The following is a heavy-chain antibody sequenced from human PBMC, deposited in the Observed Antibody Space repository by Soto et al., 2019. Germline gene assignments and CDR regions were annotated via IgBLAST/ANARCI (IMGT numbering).Heavy chain of an antibody. Sequence: GASVKVSCKASGYTFTRHDINWVRQATGQGLEWMGWMNPNSGKAGYARKFQGRVTMTTDNSISTAYMELSSLRSEDTAVYYCARASDIVATIPSGYYYYGMDVWGQGTTVTVSS. CDR2: MNPNSGKA. CDR3: ARASDIVATIPSGYYYYGMDV. CDR1: GYTFTRHD. V-gene: IGHV1-8*01. D-gene: IGHD5-12*01. J-gene: IGHJ6*02.